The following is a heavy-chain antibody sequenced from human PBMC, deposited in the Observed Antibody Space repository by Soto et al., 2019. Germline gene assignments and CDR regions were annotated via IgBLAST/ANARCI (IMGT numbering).Heavy chain of an antibody. CDR2: IYWNDDK. CDR3: ARKVLRYFDWSPDY. Sequence: QITLKESGPTLVKPTQPLTLTCTFSGFSLSTCGVGVGWIRQPPGKAREWLALIYWNDDKRYSPSLKSRLTIPKNTSKNQVVLTMTNMDPVDTATYYCARKVLRYFDWSPDYWGQGTLVTVSS. V-gene: IGHV2-5*01. CDR1: GFSLSTCGVG. J-gene: IGHJ4*02. D-gene: IGHD3-9*01.